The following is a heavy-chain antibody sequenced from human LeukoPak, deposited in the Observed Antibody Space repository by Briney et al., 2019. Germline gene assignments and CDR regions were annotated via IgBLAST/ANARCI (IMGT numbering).Heavy chain of an antibody. V-gene: IGHV4-59*01. D-gene: IGHD3-10*01. CDR1: SDSFKSYF. J-gene: IGHJ6*02. Sequence: PSGTLSLTCTVSSDSFKSYFWAWLRQPPGKGLEWLAYVYHNGSTNFNPSLESRVTLSGDTSTRQLFLTLTSVTAADTAMYYCARGRYYGYGMDVWGQGTTVTVSS. CDR2: VYHNGST. CDR3: ARGRYYGYGMDV.